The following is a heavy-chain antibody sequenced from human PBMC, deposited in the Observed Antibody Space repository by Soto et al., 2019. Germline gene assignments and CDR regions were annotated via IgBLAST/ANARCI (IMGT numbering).Heavy chain of an antibody. CDR3: AKDGYGSGSRYGMDV. V-gene: IGHV3-23*01. CDR2: ISGSGGST. CDR1: GFTFSSYA. Sequence: GGSLRPSCAASGFTFSSYATSWVRQAPGKGLEWVSAISGSGGSTYYADSVKGRFTISRDNSKNTLYLQMNSLRAEDTAVYYCAKDGYGSGSRYGMDVWGQGTTVTVSS. D-gene: IGHD3-10*01. J-gene: IGHJ6*02.